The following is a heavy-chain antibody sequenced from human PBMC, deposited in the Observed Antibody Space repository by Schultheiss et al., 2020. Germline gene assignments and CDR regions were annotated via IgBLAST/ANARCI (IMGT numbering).Heavy chain of an antibody. D-gene: IGHD3-22*01. Sequence: GESLKISCAASGFTFSSYAMHWVRQAPGKGLEWVAVISYDGSNKYYADSVKGRFTISRDNSKNTLYLQMNSLRAEDTAVYYCWTQYYDSSGRTIDYWGQGTLVTVAS. J-gene: IGHJ4*02. CDR1: GFTFSSYA. V-gene: IGHV3-30-3*01. CDR3: WTQYYDSSGRTIDY. CDR2: ISYDGSNK.